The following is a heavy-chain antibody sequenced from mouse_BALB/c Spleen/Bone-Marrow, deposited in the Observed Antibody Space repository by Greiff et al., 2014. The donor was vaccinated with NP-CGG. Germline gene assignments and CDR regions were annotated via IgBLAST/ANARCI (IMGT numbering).Heavy chain of an antibody. Sequence: DVKLQESGGGLVQPGGSRKLSCAASGFTLSSFGMHWVRQAPEKGLEWVAYISTGSSTIYYADTVKGRFTISRDNPKNTLFLQMTSLRSEDTAMYYCARSGRDYAMDFWGQGTSVTVSS. D-gene: IGHD3-1*01. J-gene: IGHJ4*01. V-gene: IGHV5-17*02. CDR2: ISTGSSTI. CDR1: GFTLSSFG. CDR3: ARSGRDYAMDF.